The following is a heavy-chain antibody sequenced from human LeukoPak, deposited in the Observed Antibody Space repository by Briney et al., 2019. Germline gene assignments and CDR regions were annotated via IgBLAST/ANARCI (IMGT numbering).Heavy chain of an antibody. D-gene: IGHD5-12*01. V-gene: IGHV3-11*04. CDR1: GFTFSDYY. CDR3: ARDYSGYDLRYFDS. Sequence: PGGSLRLSCAASGFTFSDYYMHWIRQAPGKGLEWVSYISPTVSTISYANSLKGRFTFSRDNAKNSLYLLMNSLRAEDTAIYYCARDYSGYDLRYFDSWGQGTLVTVSS. J-gene: IGHJ4*02. CDR2: ISPTVSTI.